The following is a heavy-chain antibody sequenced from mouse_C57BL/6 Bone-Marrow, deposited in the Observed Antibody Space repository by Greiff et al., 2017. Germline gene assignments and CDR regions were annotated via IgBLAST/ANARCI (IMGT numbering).Heavy chain of an antibody. J-gene: IGHJ4*01. V-gene: IGHV14-4*01. CDR1: GFNIKDDY. CDR2: IDPENGDT. Sequence: VQLQQSGAELVRPGASVKLSCTASGFNIKDDYMHWVKQRPEQGLEWIGWIDPENGDTEYASKFQGKATITADTSSNTAYLQLSSPTSEDTAVYYCTTLTTVVATDYAMDYWGQGTSVTVSS. CDR3: TTLTTVVATDYAMDY. D-gene: IGHD1-1*01.